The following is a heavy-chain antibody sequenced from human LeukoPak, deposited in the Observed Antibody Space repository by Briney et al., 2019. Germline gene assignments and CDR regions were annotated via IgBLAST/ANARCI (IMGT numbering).Heavy chain of an antibody. CDR2: RYTSGCT. D-gene: IGHD6-13*01. CDR1: GVSIRSGSYY. J-gene: IGHJ5*02. V-gene: IGHV4-61*02. CDR3: TRSYGYSSSWYGSDGFDH. Sequence: SETLSLTCTVSGVSIRSGSYYWRWIRQPAGTGLEWIVRRYTSGCTNYNPSLKSRVTISLDTSKKHFSQKLSSVTAADTGVYYCTRSYGYSSSWYGSDGFDHWGQGTLVTVSS.